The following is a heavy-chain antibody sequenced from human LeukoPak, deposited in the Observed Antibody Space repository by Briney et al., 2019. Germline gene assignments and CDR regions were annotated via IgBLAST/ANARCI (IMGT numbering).Heavy chain of an antibody. D-gene: IGHD2-2*03. CDR2: IYSGGST. CDR3: ARDGYCSSTSCYEGDYFDY. Sequence: PGGSLRLSCAASGFTVSSNYMSWVRQAPGKGLEWVSVIYSGGSTYYADSVKGRFTISRDNSKNTLYLQMNSLTAEDTAVYYCARDGYCSSTSCYEGDYFDYWSQGTLVTVSS. J-gene: IGHJ4*02. V-gene: IGHV3-66*01. CDR1: GFTVSSNY.